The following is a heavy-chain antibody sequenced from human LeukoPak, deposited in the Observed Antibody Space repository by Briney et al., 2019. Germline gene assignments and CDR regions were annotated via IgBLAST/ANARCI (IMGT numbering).Heavy chain of an antibody. CDR3: ARVNYDILTGYYIPHAFDI. CDR1: GYSFITYG. D-gene: IGHD3-9*01. CDR2: ITAYNGHT. Sequence: ASVKVSCKTSGYSFITYGISWVRQAPGQGLEWMGWITAYNGHTKSAQKLQDRVTLTTDTSTSTAYMELRSLRSDDTAVYYCARVNYDILTGYYIPHAFDIWGQGTMVTVSS. J-gene: IGHJ3*02. V-gene: IGHV1-18*01.